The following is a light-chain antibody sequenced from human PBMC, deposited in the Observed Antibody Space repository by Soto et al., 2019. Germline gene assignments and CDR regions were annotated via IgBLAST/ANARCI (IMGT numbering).Light chain of an antibody. CDR1: QSISTW. Sequence: IPMTPSPATLSASLGDRVPITCRASQSISTWLDWYQQKPGKAPKLLIYDASSLESGVPSRFRGSGSGTEVTLTISSLQPEDFETYYCQQYNSYPWTCGQGTKGDIK. CDR3: QQYNSYPWT. J-gene: IGKJ1*01. CDR2: DAS. V-gene: IGKV1-5*01.